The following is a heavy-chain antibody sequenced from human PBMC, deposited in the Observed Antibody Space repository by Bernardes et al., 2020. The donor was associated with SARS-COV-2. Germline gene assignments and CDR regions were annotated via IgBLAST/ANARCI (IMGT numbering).Heavy chain of an antibody. CDR1: VFTSSSYW. CDR2: IKHDGSEN. V-gene: IGHV3-7*03. D-gene: IGHD1-1*01. Sequence: GGSLTPSCAASVFTSSSYWMSWVRQAPGKGLEWVANIKHDGSENYYVDSVKGRSTISRDNAKNSLYLQINSLRGEDTAVYYCARGFSRGRHDCWGQGTEVIVAS. CDR3: ARGFSRGRHDC. J-gene: IGHJ4*02.